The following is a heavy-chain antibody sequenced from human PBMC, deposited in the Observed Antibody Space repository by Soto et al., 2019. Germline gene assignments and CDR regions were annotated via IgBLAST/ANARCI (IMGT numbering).Heavy chain of an antibody. CDR2: IYYSGST. Sequence: PAESLSLTGSVPVGSVNSSSYFWGWFRQPPGKGLEWIGSIYYSGSTYYNPSLRSRVTISVDTSKNQFSLKLSSVTAADTAVFYCARHYSSGSRNWFDPWGQGTLVTVSS. J-gene: IGHJ5*02. CDR3: ARHYSSGSRNWFDP. D-gene: IGHD6-19*01. CDR1: VGSVNSSSYF. V-gene: IGHV4-39*01.